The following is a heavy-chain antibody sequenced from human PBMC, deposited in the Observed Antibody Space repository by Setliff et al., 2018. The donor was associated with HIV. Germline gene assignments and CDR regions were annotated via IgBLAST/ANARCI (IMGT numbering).Heavy chain of an antibody. CDR3: TTEGGGGYNFRGYFDY. CDR1: GFNFGDYL. J-gene: IGHJ4*02. Sequence: PGGSLRLSCTTSGFNFGDYLISWVRQAPGKGLEWVGFIRSKNYGGAPEYAASVKGRFTISRDDAQSIAYLQMNSLEIEDTAVYYCTTEGGGGYNFRGYFDYWGQGTLVTVS. D-gene: IGHD5-12*01. V-gene: IGHV3-49*04. CDR2: IRSKNYGGAP.